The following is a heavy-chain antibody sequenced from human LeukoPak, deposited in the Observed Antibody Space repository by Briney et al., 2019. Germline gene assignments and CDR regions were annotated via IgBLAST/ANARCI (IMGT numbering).Heavy chain of an antibody. CDR2: IIPIFGTA. J-gene: IGHJ4*02. V-gene: IGHV1-69*13. CDR1: GGTFSIYA. D-gene: IGHD3-10*01. Sequence: ASVTVSCKASGGTFSIYAISWVRQAPGQGLEWMGGIIPIFGTANYAQKFQGRVTITADESTSTAYMELSSLRSEDTAVYYCARVRWFGELFSYFDYWGQGTLVTVSS. CDR3: ARVRWFGELFSYFDY.